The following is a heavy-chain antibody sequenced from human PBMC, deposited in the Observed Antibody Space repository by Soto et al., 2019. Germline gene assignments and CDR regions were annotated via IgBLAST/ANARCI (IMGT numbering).Heavy chain of an antibody. V-gene: IGHV4-59*01. J-gene: IGHJ5*02. Sequence: SETLSLTCTVSGGSISSYYWSWIRQPPGKGLEWIGYIYYSGSTNYNPSLKSRVTISVDTSKNQFSLKLSSVTAADTAVYYCARVDSGYDHSLDPWGQGTLVTVSS. CDR2: IYYSGST. CDR3: ARVDSGYDHSLDP. D-gene: IGHD5-12*01. CDR1: GGSISSYY.